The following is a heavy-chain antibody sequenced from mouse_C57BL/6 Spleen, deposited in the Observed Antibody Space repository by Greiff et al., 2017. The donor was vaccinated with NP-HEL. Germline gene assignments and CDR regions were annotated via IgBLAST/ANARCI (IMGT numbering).Heavy chain of an antibody. CDR2: IDPEPGGT. CDR1: GYTFTDYD. J-gene: IGHJ2*01. Sequence: QVQLQQSGAELVRPGASVTLSCKASGYTFTDYDMHWVKQTPVPGLEWIGAIDPEPGGTAYNQKFKGKAILTADKSSSTAYMELRSLTSEDSAVYYCTITTVVAGYFDYWGQGTTLTVSS. D-gene: IGHD1-1*01. CDR3: TITTVVAGYFDY. V-gene: IGHV1-15*01.